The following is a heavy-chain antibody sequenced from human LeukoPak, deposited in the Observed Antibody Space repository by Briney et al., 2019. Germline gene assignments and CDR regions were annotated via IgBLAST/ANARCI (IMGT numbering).Heavy chain of an antibody. Sequence: GSLRLSCAASGFTFSSYGMHWVRQAPGKGLEWVAVISYDGSNKYYADSVKGRFTISRDNSKNTLYLQMNSLRAEDTAVYYCARSRANSDAFDIWGQGTMVTVSS. CDR2: ISYDGSNK. J-gene: IGHJ3*02. CDR1: GFTFSSYG. CDR3: ARSRANSDAFDI. V-gene: IGHV3-30*03. D-gene: IGHD4/OR15-4a*01.